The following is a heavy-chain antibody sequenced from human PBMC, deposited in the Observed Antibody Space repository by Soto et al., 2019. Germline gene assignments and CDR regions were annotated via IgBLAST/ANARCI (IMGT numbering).Heavy chain of an antibody. D-gene: IGHD2-21*02. V-gene: IGHV1-69*13. Sequence: ASVKVSCKASGGTFSTYPISWVRQAPGQGLEWMGGIIPIFDTANYAQRFQGRVTITADESTSTAYMELSSLRSEDTAVYYCARDLVVVTAIPGCIMDVWGQGTTVTVS. CDR3: ARDLVVVTAIPGCIMDV. CDR1: GGTFSTYP. CDR2: IIPIFDTA. J-gene: IGHJ6*02.